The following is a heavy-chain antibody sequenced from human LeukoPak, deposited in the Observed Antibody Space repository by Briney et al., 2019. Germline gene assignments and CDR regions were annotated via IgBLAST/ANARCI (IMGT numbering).Heavy chain of an antibody. J-gene: IGHJ4*02. V-gene: IGHV3-30*18. CDR3: AKGAGELVDY. CDR2: ISYDGSNK. Sequence: GRSLRLSCAASGFTFSSYGMHWVRRAPGKGLEWVAVISYDGSNKYYADSVKGRFTISRDNSKNTLYLQMNSLRAEDTAVYYCAKGAGELVDYWGQGTLVTVSS. CDR1: GFTFSSYG. D-gene: IGHD3-10*01.